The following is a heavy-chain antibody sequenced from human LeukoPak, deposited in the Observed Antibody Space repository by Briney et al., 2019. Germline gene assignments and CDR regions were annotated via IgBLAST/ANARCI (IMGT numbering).Heavy chain of an antibody. Sequence: PWGSLSLSCAASGFTFSFYSMNWVRQAPGKGLEWVSYIISSSTTIYYADVVKGRFTISGDNTKNSLYLQMNSLRDEDTAVYYCARDTDFDYWGQGTLVTVSS. D-gene: IGHD2-8*02. J-gene: IGHJ4*02. CDR2: IISSSTTI. CDR3: ARDTDFDY. V-gene: IGHV3-48*02. CDR1: GFTFSFYS.